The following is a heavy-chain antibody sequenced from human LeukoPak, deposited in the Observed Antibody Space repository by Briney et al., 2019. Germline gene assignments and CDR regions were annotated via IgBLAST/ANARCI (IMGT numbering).Heavy chain of an antibody. CDR3: ARDPSPVYSSGWYRSSNFDY. V-gene: IGHV1-69*04. J-gene: IGHJ4*02. Sequence: ASVKVSCKASGYTFTSYAISWVRQAPGQGLEWMGRIIPILGIANYAQKFQGRVTITADKTTSTAYMELSSLRSEDTAVYYCARDPSPVYSSGWYRSSNFDYWGQGTLVTVSS. CDR2: IIPILGIA. CDR1: GYTFTSYA. D-gene: IGHD6-19*01.